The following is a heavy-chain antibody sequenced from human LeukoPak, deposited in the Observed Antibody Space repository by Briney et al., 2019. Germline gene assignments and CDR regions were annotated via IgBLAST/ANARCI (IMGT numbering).Heavy chain of an antibody. V-gene: IGHV1-2*04. J-gene: IGHJ4*02. CDR3: ARVGGGYSYGWVY. D-gene: IGHD5-18*01. CDR1: GYTFTGYY. Sequence: GASVKVSCKASGYTFTGYYMHWVRQAPGQGLEWMGWINPNSGGTNYAQKFQGWVTMTRDTSISTAYMELSRLRSDDTAVYYCARVGGGYSYGWVYWGQGTLVTVSS. CDR2: INPNSGGT.